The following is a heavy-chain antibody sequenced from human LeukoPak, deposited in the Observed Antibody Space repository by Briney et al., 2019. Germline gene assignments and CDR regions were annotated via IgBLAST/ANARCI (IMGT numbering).Heavy chain of an antibody. CDR2: IYYSGST. V-gene: IGHV4-38-2*01. CDR3: RGEYSSTRRGSFYYYYMDV. Sequence: GSLRLSCAASGFTFSSYAMSWIRQPPGKGLEWIGSIYYSGSTYYNPSLKSRVTISVDTSKNQFSLKLSSVTAADTAVYYCRGEYSSTRRGSFYYYYMDVWGKGTTVTVSS. J-gene: IGHJ6*03. CDR1: GFTFSSYA. D-gene: IGHD6-6*01.